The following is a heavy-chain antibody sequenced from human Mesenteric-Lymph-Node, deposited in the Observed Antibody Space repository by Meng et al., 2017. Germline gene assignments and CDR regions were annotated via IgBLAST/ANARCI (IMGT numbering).Heavy chain of an antibody. V-gene: IGHV3-74*01. CDR2: INSDRSST. J-gene: IGHJ4*02. D-gene: IGHD3-22*01. Sequence: GESLKISCAASGFTFSSYWMHWVRQAPGKGLVWVSRINSDRSSTSYADSVKGRFTISRDNAKNTLYLQMNSLRAEDTAVYYCARGVSEEYDSSGPDYWGQGTLVTVSS. CDR3: ARGVSEEYDSSGPDY. CDR1: GFTFSSYW.